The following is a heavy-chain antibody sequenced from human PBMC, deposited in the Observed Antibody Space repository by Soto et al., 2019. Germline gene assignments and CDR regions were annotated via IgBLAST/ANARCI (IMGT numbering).Heavy chain of an antibody. CDR1: GYSFTSYW. V-gene: IGHV5-51*01. J-gene: IGHJ6*02. D-gene: IGHD2-2*02. CDR3: ARAIGYCSSTSCYRRYYYYYGMDV. Sequence: GESLKISCKGSGYSFTSYWIGWVRQMPGKGLEWMGIIYPGDSDTRYSPSFQGQVTISADKSISTAYLQWSSLKASDTAMYYCARAIGYCSSTSCYRRYYYYYGMDVWGQGTTVTVSS. CDR2: IYPGDSDT.